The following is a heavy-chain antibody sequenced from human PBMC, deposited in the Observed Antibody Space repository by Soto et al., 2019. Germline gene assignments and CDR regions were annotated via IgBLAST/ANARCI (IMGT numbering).Heavy chain of an antibody. Sequence: ASLRVSCKASGYTFTSYGISWVRQAPGQGLEWMGWISAYNGNTNYAQKLQGRVTMTTDTSTSTAYMELRSLRSDDTAVYYCAISIAAAGRADYWGQGTLVTVSS. V-gene: IGHV1-18*04. CDR3: AISIAAAGRADY. CDR2: ISAYNGNT. D-gene: IGHD6-13*01. CDR1: GYTFTSYG. J-gene: IGHJ4*02.